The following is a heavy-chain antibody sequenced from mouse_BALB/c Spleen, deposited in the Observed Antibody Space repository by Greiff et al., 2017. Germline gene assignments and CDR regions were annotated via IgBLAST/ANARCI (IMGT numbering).Heavy chain of an antibody. D-gene: IGHD2-4*01. CDR1: GFTFSSFG. CDR3: ARAYDYGHVFAY. CDR2: ISSGSSTI. J-gene: IGHJ3*01. Sequence: EVKLVESGGGLVQPGGSRKLSCAASGFTFSSFGMHWVRQAPEKGLEWVAYISSGSSTIYYADTVKGRFTISRDNPKNTLFLQMTSLRSEDTAMYYCARAYDYGHVFAYWGQGTLVTVSA. V-gene: IGHV5-17*02.